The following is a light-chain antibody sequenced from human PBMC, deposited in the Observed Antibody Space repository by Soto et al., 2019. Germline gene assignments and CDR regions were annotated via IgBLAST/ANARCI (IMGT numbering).Light chain of an antibody. Sequence: DIVLTQSPGTLSLSPGERASLSCRASQSVSRNYVAWYHYKPGQAPRLLIYDASTRATGIPDRFSGSGSGADFTLTISRLEPEDFAVYFCQQYGRTPLTFGGGSKVEIK. CDR3: QQYGRTPLT. V-gene: IGKV3-20*01. CDR1: QSVSRNY. CDR2: DAS. J-gene: IGKJ4*02.